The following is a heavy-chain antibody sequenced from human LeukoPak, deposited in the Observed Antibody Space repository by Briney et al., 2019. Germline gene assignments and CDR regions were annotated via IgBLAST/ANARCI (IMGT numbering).Heavy chain of an antibody. D-gene: IGHD6-19*01. CDR1: GFTFSSYD. Sequence: AGGSPRLSCVASGFTFSSYDMYWVRHAPGKGLEWVAVISYDENNKYYADSVKGRFTISRDNSKNTVYLQMDSLRIEDTAVYYCARDRTSGWGYFDYWGQGTLVTVSS. CDR2: ISYDENNK. CDR3: ARDRTSGWGYFDY. J-gene: IGHJ4*02. V-gene: IGHV3-30-3*01.